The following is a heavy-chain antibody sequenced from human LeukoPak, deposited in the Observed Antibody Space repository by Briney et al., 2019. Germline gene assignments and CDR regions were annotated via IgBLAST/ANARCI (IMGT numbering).Heavy chain of an antibody. CDR1: GFIFSNDA. CDR3: VRDPSGSGFAFDS. CDR2: IWFDGSNK. J-gene: IGHJ4*02. D-gene: IGHD1-1*01. Sequence: GGSLRLSCAASGFIFSNDAMHWVRQAPGKGLEWVAFIWFDGSNKHYADSVKGRFTISRDNSEDALYLQMNSLRAEDTAVYYCVRDPSGSGFAFDSWGQGALVTVSS. V-gene: IGHV3-33*01.